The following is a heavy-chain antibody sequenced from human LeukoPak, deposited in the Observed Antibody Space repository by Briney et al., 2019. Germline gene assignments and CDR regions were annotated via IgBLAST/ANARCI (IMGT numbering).Heavy chain of an antibody. CDR1: GGTFSSYA. Sequence: GASVKVSCKASGGTFSSYAISWVRQAPGQGLEWMGWISAYNGNTNYAQKLQGRVTMTTDTSTSTAYMELRSLRSDDTAVYYCARAEAAAGGWYFDLWGRGTLVTVSS. CDR2: ISAYNGNT. CDR3: ARAEAAAGGWYFDL. J-gene: IGHJ2*01. D-gene: IGHD6-13*01. V-gene: IGHV1-18*01.